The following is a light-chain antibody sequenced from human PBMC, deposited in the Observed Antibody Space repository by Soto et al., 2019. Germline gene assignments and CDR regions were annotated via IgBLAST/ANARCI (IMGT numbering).Light chain of an antibody. V-gene: IGKV3-20*01. Sequence: EIVLTQSPGTLSLSPGERATLSCRASQSVSSSFLAWYQQKPGQAPRLLIYGASSRATGIPDRFSGSGSGTACTITISRLEPEDFAVDYCQQYGSSPPWTFGQGTKVEIK. CDR3: QQYGSSPPWT. J-gene: IGKJ1*01. CDR1: QSVSSSF. CDR2: GAS.